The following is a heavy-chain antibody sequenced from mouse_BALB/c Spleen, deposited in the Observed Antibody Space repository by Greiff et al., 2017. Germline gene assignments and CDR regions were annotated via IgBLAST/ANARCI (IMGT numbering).Heavy chain of an antibody. CDR1: GYSITSDYA. J-gene: IGHJ4*01. D-gene: IGHD1-1*01. V-gene: IGHV3-2*02. CDR3: ARWGYGSSYDAMDY. CDR2: ISYSGST. Sequence: EVKLMESGPGLVKPSQSLSLTCTVTGYSITSDYAWNWIRQFPGNKLEWMGYISYSGSTSYNPSLKSRISITRDTSKNQFFLQLNSVTTEDTATYYCARWGYGSSYDAMDYWGQGTSVTVSS.